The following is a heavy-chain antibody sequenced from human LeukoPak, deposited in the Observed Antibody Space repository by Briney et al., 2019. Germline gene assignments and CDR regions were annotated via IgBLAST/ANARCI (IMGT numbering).Heavy chain of an antibody. CDR1: GDSVSINSAA. D-gene: IGHD6-19*01. CDR3: ARGRAVANLYWFDP. V-gene: IGHV6-1*01. Sequence: SQTLSLTFAISGDSVSINSAAWNWIRQSPSRGLEWLGRTYYRSKWYNDYAVSVKSRITINPDTSKNQFSLQLNSVTPEDTAVYYCARGRAVANLYWFDPWGQGTLVTVSS. CDR2: TYYRSKWYN. J-gene: IGHJ5*02.